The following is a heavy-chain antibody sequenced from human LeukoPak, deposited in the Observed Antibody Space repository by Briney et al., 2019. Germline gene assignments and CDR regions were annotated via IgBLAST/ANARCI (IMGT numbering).Heavy chain of an antibody. J-gene: IGHJ4*02. D-gene: IGHD3-10*01. CDR3: ARDHGRGSTDYFDY. CDR1: GFTFSSYS. Sequence: GGSLRLFCAASGFTFSSYSMNWLRQAPGKGLEWVSSFSSDGSYIYYADSVKGRFSISRDTAKNSLYLQMNSLGVDDTAVYYCARDHGRGSTDYFDYWGQGTLVTVSS. CDR2: FSSDGSYI. V-gene: IGHV3-21*01.